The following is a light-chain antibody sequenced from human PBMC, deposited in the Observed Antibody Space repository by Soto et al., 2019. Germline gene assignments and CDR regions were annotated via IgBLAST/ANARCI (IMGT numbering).Light chain of an antibody. Sequence: IQMTQSPSSLSASIGDRVTITCQASQDIKKYLSWYQQRPGRAPKLLIYGASYLETGVLSRFSGRGYGTDFTLAISSLQPEDIATYYCQHYDNLPPFTFGPGTKVTMK. CDR2: GAS. J-gene: IGKJ3*01. V-gene: IGKV1-33*01. CDR3: QHYDNLPPFT. CDR1: QDIKKY.